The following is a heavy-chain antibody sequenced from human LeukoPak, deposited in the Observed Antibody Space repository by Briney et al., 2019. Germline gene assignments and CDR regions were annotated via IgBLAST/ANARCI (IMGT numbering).Heavy chain of an antibody. Sequence: PGGSLRLSCAASGFTFSTYWMHWVRQAPGKGLVWVSRFNSDGSSTYYADSVKGRFTISRDNAKNMVYLQMNSLRAEDTAVYFCARGRYYLDSWGQGTLVTVSS. V-gene: IGHV3-74*01. CDR3: ARGRYYLDS. CDR1: GFTFSTYW. CDR2: FNSDGSST. J-gene: IGHJ4*02. D-gene: IGHD4-17*01.